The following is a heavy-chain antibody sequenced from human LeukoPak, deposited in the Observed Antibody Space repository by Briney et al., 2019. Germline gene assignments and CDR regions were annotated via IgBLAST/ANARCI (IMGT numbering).Heavy chain of an antibody. Sequence: SENLSLTCTVSGGSISSSSYYWGWIRQPPGKGLEWIGSIYYSGSTYYNPSLKSRVTISVDTSKNQFSLKLSSVTAADTAVYYCMCLAVAGTGYWGQGTLVTVSS. D-gene: IGHD6-19*01. CDR3: MCLAVAGTGY. V-gene: IGHV4-39*07. CDR2: IYYSGST. J-gene: IGHJ4*02. CDR1: GGSISSSSYY.